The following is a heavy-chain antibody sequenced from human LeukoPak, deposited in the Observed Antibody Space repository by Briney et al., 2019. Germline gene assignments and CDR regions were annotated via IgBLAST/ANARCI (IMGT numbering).Heavy chain of an antibody. CDR1: GFTFSSYS. V-gene: IGHV3-21*01. J-gene: IGHJ4*02. CDR3: ARDLVVVPAAHDFDY. Sequence: AGGSLRLSCAASGFTFSSYSMNWVRQAPGKGLEWVSSISSSSGYIYYADSVKGRFTISRDNAKNSLYLQMNSLRAEDTAVYYCARDLVVVPAAHDFDYWGQGTLVTVSS. CDR2: ISSSSGYI. D-gene: IGHD2-2*01.